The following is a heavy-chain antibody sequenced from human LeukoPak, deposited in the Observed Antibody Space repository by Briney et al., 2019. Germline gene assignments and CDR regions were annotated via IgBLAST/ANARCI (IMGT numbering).Heavy chain of an antibody. CDR3: ARGYYDRR. J-gene: IGHJ4*02. V-gene: IGHV1-18*01. Sequence: ASVKVSCKASGYIFTSYGISWVRQAPGQGLEWMGWISTYNGNTNYAQKLQGRVTMTRNTSISTAYMELSSLRSEDTAVYYCARGYYDRRWGQGTLVTVSS. CDR1: GYIFTSYG. CDR2: ISTYNGNT. D-gene: IGHD3-22*01.